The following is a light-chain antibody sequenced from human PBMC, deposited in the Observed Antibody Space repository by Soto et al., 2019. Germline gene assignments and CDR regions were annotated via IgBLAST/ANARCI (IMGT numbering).Light chain of an antibody. V-gene: IGLV4-69*01. CDR2: LNSDGSH. Sequence: QPVLIQSPSASASLGASVKLTCTLSSGHSSYAIAWHQQQPEKGPRYLMNLNSDGSHSKGDGIPDRFSGSSSGAERYLTISSLQSEDEADYYCQTWGTGFRVFGGGTKVTVL. J-gene: IGLJ3*02. CDR3: QTWGTGFRV. CDR1: SGHSSYA.